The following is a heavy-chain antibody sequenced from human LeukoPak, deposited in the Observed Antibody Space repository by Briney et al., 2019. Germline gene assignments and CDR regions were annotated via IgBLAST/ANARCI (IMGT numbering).Heavy chain of an antibody. CDR1: GGSISTHN. CDR3: ATTRGTYLASWLDN. J-gene: IGHJ4*02. Sequence: PSETLSLTCTLSGGSISTHNCNWVRQPPGKGLEWIGYISYSGNTNYNPSLESRVTISASTSKTQVSLNVSSVTAADTAVYFCATTRGTYLASWLDNWGQGIPVTVSS. CDR2: ISYSGNT. D-gene: IGHD1-1*01. V-gene: IGHV4-59*11.